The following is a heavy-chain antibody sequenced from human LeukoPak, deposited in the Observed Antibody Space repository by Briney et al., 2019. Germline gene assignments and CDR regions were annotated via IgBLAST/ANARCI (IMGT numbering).Heavy chain of an antibody. CDR2: IYYSGST. CDR1: GGSVSSGGYY. V-gene: IGHV4-31*03. D-gene: IGHD3-22*01. CDR3: ARGYYYDSSGYYSLFDY. J-gene: IGHJ4*02. Sequence: KTSETLSLTCTVSGGSVSSGGYYWSWIRQHPGKGLEWIGYIYYSGSTYYNPSLKSRVTISVDTSKNQFSLKLSSVTAAVTAVYYCARGYYYDSSGYYSLFDYWGQGTLVTVSS.